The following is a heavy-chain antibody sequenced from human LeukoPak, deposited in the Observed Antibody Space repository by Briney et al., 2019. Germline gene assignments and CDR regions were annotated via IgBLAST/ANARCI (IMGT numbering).Heavy chain of an antibody. D-gene: IGHD2-15*01. CDR2: TSNTGGST. CDR3: GKDQYCSGESCPHQRGFHY. V-gene: IGHV3-23*01. Sequence: GGSLRLSCAASGFTFDNYAMTWVRQAPGRGLEWVSTTSNTGGSTYYADSVKGRFTISRDNSKNTLYLQMNSLRAEDTAVYYCGKDQYCSGESCPHQRGFHYWGQGTLVTVSS. CDR1: GFTFDNYA. J-gene: IGHJ4*02.